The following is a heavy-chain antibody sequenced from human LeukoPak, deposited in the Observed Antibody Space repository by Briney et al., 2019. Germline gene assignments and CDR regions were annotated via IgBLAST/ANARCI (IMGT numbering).Heavy chain of an antibody. CDR3: ALPGFLMVYARDAFDT. Sequence: PGGSLRLSCAASGFTVSSNYMSWVRQAPGKGLEWVSYISTSSSTIYYADSVKGRFTISRDNSKNTLYLQMNSLRAEDTAVYYCALPGFLMVYARDAFDTWGQGTMVTVSS. V-gene: IGHV3-48*01. J-gene: IGHJ3*02. D-gene: IGHD2-8*01. CDR2: ISTSSSTI. CDR1: GFTVSSNY.